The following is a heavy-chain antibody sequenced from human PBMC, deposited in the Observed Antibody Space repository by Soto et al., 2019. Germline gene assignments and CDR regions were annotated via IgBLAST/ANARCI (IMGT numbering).Heavy chain of an antibody. J-gene: IGHJ4*02. CDR3: AAITTIVVVMG. CDR2: IYYSGST. CDR1: GGSISSSSYY. Sequence: SSETLSLTCTVSGGSISSSSYYWGWIRQPPGKGLEWIGSIYYSGSTYYNPSLKSRVTISVDTSKNQFSLKLSSVTAADTAVYYCAAITTIVVVMGWGQGTLVTVS. V-gene: IGHV4-39*01. D-gene: IGHD3-22*01.